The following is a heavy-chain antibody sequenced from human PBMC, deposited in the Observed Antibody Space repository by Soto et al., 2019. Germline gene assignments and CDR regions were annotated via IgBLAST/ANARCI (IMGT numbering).Heavy chain of an antibody. CDR2: ISSNGGST. Sequence: GGSLRLSCAASGFTFSSYAMHWVRQAPGKGLEYVSAISSNGGSTYCANSVKGRFTISRDNSKNTLYLQMGSLRAEDMAVYYCARVLRIAAAGTSAFDIWGQGTMVTVSS. CDR3: ARVLRIAAAGTSAFDI. CDR1: GFTFSSYA. V-gene: IGHV3-64*01. J-gene: IGHJ3*02. D-gene: IGHD6-13*01.